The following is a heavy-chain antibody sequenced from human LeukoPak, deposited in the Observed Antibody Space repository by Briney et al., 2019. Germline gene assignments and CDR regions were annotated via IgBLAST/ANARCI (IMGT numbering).Heavy chain of an antibody. CDR1: GFTFSSYW. CDR3: AREGDGYNDAFDI. CDR2: INNDGSST. J-gene: IGHJ3*02. D-gene: IGHD5-24*01. V-gene: IGHV3-74*01. Sequence: GGSLRLSCAASGFTFSSYWMHGVRQAPGKGLVWVSRINNDGSSTNYADSVKGRFTISRDNAKNTLYLQMHSLRAEDTAVYYCAREGDGYNDAFDIWGQGTMVTVSS.